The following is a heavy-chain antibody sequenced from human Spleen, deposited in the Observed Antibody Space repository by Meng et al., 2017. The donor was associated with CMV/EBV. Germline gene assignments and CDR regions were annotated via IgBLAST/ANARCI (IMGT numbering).Heavy chain of an antibody. J-gene: IGHJ4*02. V-gene: IGHV4-39*07. CDR3: ARGIYDSSGYPVHS. CDR1: GDSVSSSGYF. D-gene: IGHD3-22*01. Sequence: GSLRLSCTVSGDSVSSSGYFWGFIRQPPGKGLEWIGSLYYSGSTYYSPSLKGRLTISGDTSKNQFSLRLSSVTAADTAVYYCARGIYDSSGYPVHSWGQGTLVTVSS. CDR2: LYYSGST.